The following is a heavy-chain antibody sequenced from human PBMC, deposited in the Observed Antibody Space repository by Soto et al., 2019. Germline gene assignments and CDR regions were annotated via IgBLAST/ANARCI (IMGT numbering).Heavy chain of an antibody. CDR1: GYTLTELS. CDR3: ARDGYCSGGSCYSNWFDP. V-gene: IGHV1-24*01. J-gene: IGHJ5*02. D-gene: IGHD2-15*01. CDR2: FDPEDGET. Sequence: GALVKVFCKVSGYTLTELSMHWVRQAPGKGLEWMGGFDPEDGETIYAQKFQGRVTMTEDTSTDTAYMELSSLRSEDTAVYYCARDGYCSGGSCYSNWFDPWGQGTLVTVSS.